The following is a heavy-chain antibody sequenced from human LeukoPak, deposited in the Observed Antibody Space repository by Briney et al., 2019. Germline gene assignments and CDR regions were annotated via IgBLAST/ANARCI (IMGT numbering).Heavy chain of an antibody. CDR2: ISSSGSST. V-gene: IGHV3-23*01. J-gene: IGHJ4*02. Sequence: GGSLRLSCSASGFTFSSYAMSWVRQAPGKGLEWVSGISSSGSSTYYADSVKGRFTISRDDSKSTLYLQMNSLRAEDTAIYYCAKDYLEYQLLPYYFDYWGQGTLVTVSS. D-gene: IGHD2-2*01. CDR3: AKDYLEYQLLPYYFDY. CDR1: GFTFSSYA.